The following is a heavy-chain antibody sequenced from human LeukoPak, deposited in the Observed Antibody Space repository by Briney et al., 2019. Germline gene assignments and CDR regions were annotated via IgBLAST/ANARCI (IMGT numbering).Heavy chain of an antibody. D-gene: IGHD1-26*01. CDR1: GFTFSSYG. V-gene: IGHV3-30*03. CDR3: ARDPGGASGYYFDY. J-gene: IGHJ4*02. Sequence: AGGSLRLSCAASGFTFSSYGMHWVRQAPGKGLEWVAVISYDGSNKYYADSVKGRFTISRDNAKNSLYLQMNSLRAEDTAVYYCARDPGGASGYYFDYWGQGTLVTVSS. CDR2: ISYDGSNK.